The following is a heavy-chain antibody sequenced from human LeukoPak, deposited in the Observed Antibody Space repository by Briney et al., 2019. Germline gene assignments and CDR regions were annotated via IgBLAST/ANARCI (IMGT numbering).Heavy chain of an antibody. Sequence: PGGSLRLSCAASGFTFSTYYMTWVRQAPGKGLEWVSSIISSSSYIYYADSVKGRFTISRDNAKNSLYLQMNSLRAEDTAVYYCARDGRGYCSSTSCYPFDYWGQGTLVTVSS. D-gene: IGHD2-2*01. CDR2: IISSSSYI. V-gene: IGHV3-21*01. CDR1: GFTFSTYY. J-gene: IGHJ4*02. CDR3: ARDGRGYCSSTSCYPFDY.